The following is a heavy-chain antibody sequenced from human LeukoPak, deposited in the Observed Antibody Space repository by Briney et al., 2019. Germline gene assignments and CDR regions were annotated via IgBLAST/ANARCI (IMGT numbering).Heavy chain of an antibody. D-gene: IGHD3-3*02. V-gene: IGHV4-38-2*02. CDR1: GYSISSGYY. Sequence: SETLSLTCAVSGYSISSGYYWGWIRQPPEKGLEWIGSIYHSGSTYYNPSLKSRVTISVDTSKNQFSLKLSSVTAADTAVYYCARDSSDRIIDYYYCGMDVWGKGTTVTVSS. CDR2: IYHSGST. J-gene: IGHJ6*04. CDR3: ARDSSDRIIDYYYCGMDV.